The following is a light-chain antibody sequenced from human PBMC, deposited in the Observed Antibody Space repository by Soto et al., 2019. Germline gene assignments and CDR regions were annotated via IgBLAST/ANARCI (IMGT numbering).Light chain of an antibody. CDR3: SSYGGSNNYV. CDR2: EVS. Sequence: LTQPPSASVSPGQSVTISCTETSSDVGRYIYVSWYQQHPGKAPKIIMYEVSKRPSGVPDRFSGSKSGNTASLTVSGLQAEDEADYYCSSYGGSNNYVFGTGTKVTVL. CDR1: SSDVGRYIY. J-gene: IGLJ1*01. V-gene: IGLV2-8*01.